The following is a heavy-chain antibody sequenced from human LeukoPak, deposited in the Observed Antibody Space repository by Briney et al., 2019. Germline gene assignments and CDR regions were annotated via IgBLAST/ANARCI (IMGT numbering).Heavy chain of an antibody. CDR1: GGSINSGGYY. V-gene: IGHV4-31*03. D-gene: IGHD4-23*01. CDR3: ARYDYGGGYDAFDI. Sequence: PSETLSLTCTVSGGSINSGGYYWSCIRQHPGKGLEWIGYIYYSGSTYYNPSLKSRVTISVDTSKNQFSLKLSSVTAADTAVYYCARYDYGGGYDAFDIWGQGTMVTVSS. J-gene: IGHJ3*02. CDR2: IYYSGST.